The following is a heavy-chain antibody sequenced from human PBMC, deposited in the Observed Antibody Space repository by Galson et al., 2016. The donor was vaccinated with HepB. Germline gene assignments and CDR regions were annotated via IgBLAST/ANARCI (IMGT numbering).Heavy chain of an antibody. V-gene: IGHV4-61*08. CDR2: LYHSGTT. D-gene: IGHD6-19*01. Sequence: SETLSLTCTVSGGSVSSGDHYWSWIRQPPGKAMEWIGFLYHSGTTNCNPSLESRVILSVDTSKNQFSLKLSSVTAADTAVYYCAGVPIGVAASYFDSWGQGTLVTVSS. CDR3: AGVPIGVAASYFDS. J-gene: IGHJ4*02. CDR1: GGSVSSGDHY.